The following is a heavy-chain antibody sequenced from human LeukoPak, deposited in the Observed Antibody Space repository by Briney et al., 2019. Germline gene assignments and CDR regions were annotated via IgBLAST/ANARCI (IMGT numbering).Heavy chain of an antibody. Sequence: SVKVSCKASGGTLSSYAISCVRQAPGQGLEWMGRIIPIFGTANYAQKLQGRVTITTDESTSTAYMELSSLRSEDTAVYYCARVGEKWELLTWGQGTLVTVSS. D-gene: IGHD1-26*01. J-gene: IGHJ5*02. CDR3: ARVGEKWELLT. CDR2: IIPIFGTA. CDR1: GGTLSSYA. V-gene: IGHV1-69*05.